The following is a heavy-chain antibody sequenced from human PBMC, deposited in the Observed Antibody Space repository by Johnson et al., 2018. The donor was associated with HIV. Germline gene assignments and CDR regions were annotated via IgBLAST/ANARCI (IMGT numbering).Heavy chain of an antibody. D-gene: IGHD6-6*01. CDR1: GFTLSKYA. CDR3: ARDRGAGSSGAFDI. V-gene: IGHV3-30*04. Sequence: QVQLVESGGGVVQPGRSLRLSCAASGFTLSKYAMHWVRQAPGKGLEWVAVISFDGSNKYYADSVTGRFTISRDNSKNTLYLQINILRAEDTAVYYCARDRGAGSSGAFDILGQGTMVTVSS. J-gene: IGHJ3*02. CDR2: ISFDGSNK.